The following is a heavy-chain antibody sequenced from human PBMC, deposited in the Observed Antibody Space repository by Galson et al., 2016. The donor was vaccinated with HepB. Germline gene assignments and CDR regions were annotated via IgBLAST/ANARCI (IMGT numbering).Heavy chain of an antibody. Sequence: SLRLSCAASGFSFSASGIHWVRQAPGKGLEWVSSISSSGGMIFYADSVRGRFTISRDHAENSLSLQMDSLRPEDTGVYFCVRDSGGYRDGPQYYLDYWGQGVLVTVSS. J-gene: IGHJ4*02. CDR1: GFSFSASG. CDR2: ISSSGGMI. CDR3: VRDSGGYRDGPQYYLDY. V-gene: IGHV3-48*03. D-gene: IGHD5-18*01.